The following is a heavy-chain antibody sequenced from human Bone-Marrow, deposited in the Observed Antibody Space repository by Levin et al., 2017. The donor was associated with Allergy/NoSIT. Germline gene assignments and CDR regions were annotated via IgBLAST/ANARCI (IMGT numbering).Heavy chain of an antibody. CDR1: GFTFRNHW. V-gene: IGHV3-7*04. CDR2: INEDGSKT. Sequence: QTGGSLRLSCAASGFTFRNHWMTWMRQAPGDGLEWLANINEDGSKTYYLGSVKGRFTISRDNAKNSVYLEMTSLRPEDTALYYCVRDYVWGTAEGDVWGQGTMVTVS. D-gene: IGHD3-16*01. J-gene: IGHJ3*01. CDR3: VRDYVWGTAEGDV.